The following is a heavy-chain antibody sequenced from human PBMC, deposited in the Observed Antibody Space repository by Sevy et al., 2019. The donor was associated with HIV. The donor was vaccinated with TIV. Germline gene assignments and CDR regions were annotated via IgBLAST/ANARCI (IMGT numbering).Heavy chain of an antibody. D-gene: IGHD3-10*01. J-gene: IGHJ6*02. CDR2: IISSSSTI. V-gene: IGHV3-48*01. CDR3: ARELFGSYYYYGMDV. Sequence: GSLRLSCAASGFSFSSYSMNWVRQAPGKGLEWVSYIISSSSTIYYAESVKGRFTISRDNAKNSLYLQMNSLRAEDTAVYYCARELFGSYYYYGMDVWGQGTTVTVSS. CDR1: GFSFSSYS.